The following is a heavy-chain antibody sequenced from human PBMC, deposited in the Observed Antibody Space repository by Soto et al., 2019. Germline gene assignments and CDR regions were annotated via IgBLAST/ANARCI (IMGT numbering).Heavy chain of an antibody. Sequence: QVQLVQSGAEVKKPGATVKVSCKASGYTFTSYGMGWVRQAPGQGVEWMGWISAYNGNTNYAQKLQGRITMTTDTSTSTAYMALRSLRSGGSAVYYCARDPGSYALDYWGQGTLVTVSS. CDR2: ISAYNGNT. CDR3: ARDPGSYALDY. V-gene: IGHV1-18*01. D-gene: IGHD1-26*01. CDR1: GYTFTSYG. J-gene: IGHJ4*02.